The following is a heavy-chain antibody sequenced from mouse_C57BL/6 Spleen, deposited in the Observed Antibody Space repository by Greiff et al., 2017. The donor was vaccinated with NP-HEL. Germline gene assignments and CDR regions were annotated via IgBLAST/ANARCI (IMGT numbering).Heavy chain of an antibody. CDR2: IYPGSGST. CDR1: GYTFTSYG. J-gene: IGHJ4*01. CDR3: AGTITTVAGAMDY. Sequence: QVQLQQSGAELARPGASVKLSCKASGYTFTSYGISWVKQRTGQGLEWIGEIYPGSGSTNYNEKFKSKATLTVDTSSSTAYMQLSSLTSEDSAVYYCAGTITTVAGAMDYWGQGTSVTVSS. V-gene: IGHV1-81*01. D-gene: IGHD1-1*01.